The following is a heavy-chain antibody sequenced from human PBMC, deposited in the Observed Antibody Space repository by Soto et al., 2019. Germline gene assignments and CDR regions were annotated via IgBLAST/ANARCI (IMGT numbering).Heavy chain of an antibody. J-gene: IGHJ6*02. CDR2: ISGSSSTI. D-gene: IGHD3-10*01. CDR3: ARDHYYGSGGLLYYYGLDV. V-gene: IGHV3-48*02. CDR1: GFTFSAYN. Sequence: EVQLVESGGGLVQPGGSLRLSCAASGFTFSAYNMNWVRRAPGKGLEWVSSISGSSSTIYYPDSVKGRFTISRDNAKNSLYLQMHSLRNEDTAVYYCARDHYYGSGGLLYYYGLDVWGQGTTVTVSS.